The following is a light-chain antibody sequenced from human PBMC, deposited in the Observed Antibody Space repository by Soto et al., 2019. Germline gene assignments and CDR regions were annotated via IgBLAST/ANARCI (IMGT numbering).Light chain of an antibody. Sequence: DIQMTQSPSSLSASVGDRVTITCRASQSISSYLNWYQQKPGKASKLLIYAASSLQSGVPSRFSGSGSGTDFTLTICSLQPEDFATYYCQQSYSTITFGQGTRLEIK. J-gene: IGKJ5*01. CDR2: AAS. CDR1: QSISSY. V-gene: IGKV1-39*01. CDR3: QQSYSTIT.